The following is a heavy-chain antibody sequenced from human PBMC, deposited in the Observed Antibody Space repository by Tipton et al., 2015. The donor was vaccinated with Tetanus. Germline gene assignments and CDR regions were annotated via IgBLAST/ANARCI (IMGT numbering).Heavy chain of an antibody. J-gene: IGHJ4*02. CDR1: GGSFSGYY. D-gene: IGHD6-19*01. Sequence: TLSLTCAVNGGSFSGYYWSWLRQPPGKGLEWIGEVNRGGTTGSNPSLKSRVSMSVDTSKNQFSLNMTSVTAPDTAVYYCSMLPKHWLAHRGAGWGQGILVTVSS. CDR3: SMLPKHWLAHRGAG. V-gene: IGHV4-34*01. CDR2: VNRGGTT.